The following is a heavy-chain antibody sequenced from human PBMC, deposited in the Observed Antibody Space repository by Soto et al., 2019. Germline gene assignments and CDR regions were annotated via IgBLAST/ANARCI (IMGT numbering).Heavy chain of an antibody. CDR2: IYPGDSDT. CDR1: GYRFTSHW. Sequence: GESLKISCKGSGYRFTSHWIGWVRQMPGKGLEWMGIIYPGDSDTRYSQSFQGQVTISVDKSISTAYLQWSSLKASDTAMYYCARRNVVVTAAMDYYYMDVWGKGTTVTVSS. CDR3: ARRNVVVTAAMDYYYMDV. V-gene: IGHV5-51*01. J-gene: IGHJ6*03. D-gene: IGHD2-2*01.